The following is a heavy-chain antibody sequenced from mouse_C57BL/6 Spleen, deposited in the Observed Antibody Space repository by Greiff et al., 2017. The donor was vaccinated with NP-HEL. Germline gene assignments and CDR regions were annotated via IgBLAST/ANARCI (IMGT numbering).Heavy chain of an antibody. D-gene: IGHD3-2*02. CDR1: GYTFTSYW. Sequence: QVQLQQPGAELVRPGSSVKLSCKASGYTFTSYWMDWVKQRPGQGLEWIGNIYPSDSETHYNQKFKDKATLTVDKSSSTAYMQLSSLTSEDSAVYYGARGEAQAPYYAMDYWGQGTSVTVSS. CDR2: IYPSDSET. V-gene: IGHV1-61*01. CDR3: ARGEAQAPYYAMDY. J-gene: IGHJ4*01.